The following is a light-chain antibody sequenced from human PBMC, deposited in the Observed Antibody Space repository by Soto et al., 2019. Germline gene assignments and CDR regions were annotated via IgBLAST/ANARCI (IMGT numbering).Light chain of an antibody. CDR1: QSVSNN. J-gene: IGKJ1*01. CDR3: QQYNNWPPTWT. Sequence: EIVMTQSPATLSVSPGESATLSCRASQSVSNNLAWYQQKPGQTPRLLIYGVSTRATGFPARFSGSGSGTEFTLTISSLQSEDFAVYYCQQYNNWPPTWTFGQGTKVDIK. V-gene: IGKV3-15*01. CDR2: GVS.